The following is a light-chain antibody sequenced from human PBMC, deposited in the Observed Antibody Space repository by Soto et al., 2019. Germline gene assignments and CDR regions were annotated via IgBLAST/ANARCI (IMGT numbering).Light chain of an antibody. CDR2: DAS. J-gene: IGKJ1*01. Sequence: VVLTQSPATLSLSPGERATLSCRASQSVSSYLAWYQQKPGQAPRLLIYDASNMATGIPARFSGSGSGTDFTLTISRLEPEDFAVYYCQQYGSSPLTFGQGTKVDIK. V-gene: IGKV3-20*01. CDR3: QQYGSSPLT. CDR1: QSVSSY.